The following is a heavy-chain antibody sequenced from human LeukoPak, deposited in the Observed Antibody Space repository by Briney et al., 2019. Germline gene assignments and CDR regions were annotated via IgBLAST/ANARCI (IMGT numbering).Heavy chain of an antibody. V-gene: IGHV3-23*01. Sequence: PGGSLRLSCAASGFTFSSYAMSWVRQAPGKGLEWVPAISGSGGSTYYADSVKGRFTISRDNSKNTLYLQMNSLRAEDTAVYYCAKDSTVTTPRNGMDVWGQGTTVTVSS. CDR3: AKDSTVTTPRNGMDV. CDR2: ISGSGGST. CDR1: GFTFSSYA. J-gene: IGHJ6*02. D-gene: IGHD4-17*01.